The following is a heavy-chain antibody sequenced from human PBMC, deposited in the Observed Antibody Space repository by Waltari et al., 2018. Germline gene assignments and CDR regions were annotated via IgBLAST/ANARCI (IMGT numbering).Heavy chain of an antibody. V-gene: IGHV3-7*01. CDR2: INQEGREK. J-gene: IGHJ6*02. CDR3: ASRKDGGV. Sequence: EVQMVESGGGLVQPGGSLRLSCAASGFTLSSKWMSWFRQAPGKGLAWVANINQEGREKYNVDSGQGLFTISRYNAKNSVYLQMNSLRAEDTAVDYCASRKDGGVWGQGTTVSVSS. CDR1: GFTLSSKW.